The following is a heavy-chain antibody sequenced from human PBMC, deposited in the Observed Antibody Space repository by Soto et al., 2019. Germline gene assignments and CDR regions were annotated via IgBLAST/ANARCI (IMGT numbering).Heavy chain of an antibody. CDR2: INPSGGST. V-gene: IGHV1-46*01. J-gene: IGHJ6*02. CDR1: GYTFTSYY. CDR3: ARDGTAKDIVLVPAATPPYGMDV. Sequence: GASVKVSCKASGYTFTSYYMHWVRQAPGQGLEWMGIINPSGGSTSYAQKFQGRVTMTRDTSTSTVYMELSGLRSEDTAVYYCARDGTAKDIVLVPAATPPYGMDVWGQGTTVTVSS. D-gene: IGHD2-2*01.